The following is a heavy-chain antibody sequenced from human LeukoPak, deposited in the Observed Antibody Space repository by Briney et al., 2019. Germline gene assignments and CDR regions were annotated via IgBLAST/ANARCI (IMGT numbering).Heavy chain of an antibody. CDR3: AREYDFWSGYSYYFDY. V-gene: IGHV1-2*04. Sequence: ASVKVSCKASGYTFTGYYMHWVRQAPGQGLEWMGWINPNSGGTNYAQKFQGWVTMTRGTSISTAYMELSRLRSDDTAVYYCAREYDFWSGYSYYFDYWGQGTLVTVSS. D-gene: IGHD3-3*01. CDR2: INPNSGGT. CDR1: GYTFTGYY. J-gene: IGHJ4*02.